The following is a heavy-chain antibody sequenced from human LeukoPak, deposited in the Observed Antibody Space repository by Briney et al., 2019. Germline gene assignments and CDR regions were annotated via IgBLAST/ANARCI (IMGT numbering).Heavy chain of an antibody. J-gene: IGHJ4*02. Sequence: SETLSLTCTVSGGSISSNYWNWIRQPPGKGLEWIGSIYYSGSTYYNPSLKSRVTISVDTSKNQFSLKLSSVTAADTAVYYCARRYYDSSGYYYFDYWGQGTLVTVSS. V-gene: IGHV4-59*12. D-gene: IGHD3-22*01. CDR1: GGSISSNY. CDR3: ARRYYDSSGYYYFDY. CDR2: IYYSGST.